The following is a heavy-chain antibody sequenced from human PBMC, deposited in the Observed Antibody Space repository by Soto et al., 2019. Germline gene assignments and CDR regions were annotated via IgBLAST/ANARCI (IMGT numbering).Heavy chain of an antibody. J-gene: IGHJ6*02. V-gene: IGHV2-5*02. CDR2: IYWDDNK. D-gene: IGHD2-15*01. CDR1: GFSLTTTGVG. Sequence: QITLKESGPTQVKPTQTLTLTCTFSGFSLTTTGVGVGWIRQPPGKALEWLGLIYWDDNKRYSPSLKGRLTITRDTSKNQVVLTMTNVDPVDTATYYCAYSFGWWYGMDVWGQGTTVTVSS. CDR3: AYSFGWWYGMDV.